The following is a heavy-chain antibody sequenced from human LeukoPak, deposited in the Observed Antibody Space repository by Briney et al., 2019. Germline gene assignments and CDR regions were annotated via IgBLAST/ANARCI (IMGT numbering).Heavy chain of an antibody. D-gene: IGHD1-1*01. CDR1: GYTFTSYA. CDR2: INASNGNT. J-gene: IGHJ5*02. CDR3: ARYEWNDAGWFET. Sequence: ASVKVSCKASGYTFTSYAMHWVRQAPGQRLEWMGWINASNGNTKYLQKFQCRVTITRDTSASTAYMELSSRRSKDTAVFYGARYEWNDAGWFETWGEGALGTASS. V-gene: IGHV1-3*01.